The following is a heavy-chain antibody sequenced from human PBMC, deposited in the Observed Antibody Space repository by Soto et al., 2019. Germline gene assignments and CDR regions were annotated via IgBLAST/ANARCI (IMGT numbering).Heavy chain of an antibody. Sequence: ASVKVSCKASGYTFSSYGISWVRQAPGQGLEWMGWIRAYNGNTNYAQKLQGRVTMTTDTSTSTAYMELRSLRSDDTAVYYCARDLRDCSGGSCYSGHGWFDPWGQGTLVTVSS. D-gene: IGHD2-15*01. J-gene: IGHJ5*02. CDR2: IRAYNGNT. V-gene: IGHV1-18*01. CDR1: GYTFSSYG. CDR3: ARDLRDCSGGSCYSGHGWFDP.